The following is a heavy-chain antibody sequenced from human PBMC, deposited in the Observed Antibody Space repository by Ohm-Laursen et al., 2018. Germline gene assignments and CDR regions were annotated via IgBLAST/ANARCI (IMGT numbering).Heavy chain of an antibody. CDR3: AREIQGYFDY. J-gene: IGHJ4*02. CDR1: AFTFSSYV. V-gene: IGHV3-23*01. CDR2: IGGSGRST. Sequence: GSLRLSCTAFAFTFSSYVMNWVRQAPGKGLEWVSAIGGSGRSTYYADSVKGRFTISRDNSKNTLYLQMNSLRAEDTAVYYCAREIQGYFDYWGQGTLVTVSS.